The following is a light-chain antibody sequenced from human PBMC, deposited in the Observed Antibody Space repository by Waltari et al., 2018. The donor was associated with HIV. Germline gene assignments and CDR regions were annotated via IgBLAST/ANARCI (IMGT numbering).Light chain of an antibody. Sequence: SYELTQPPSVSVSPGQTDRIPCSGDQLWDKTACWYQQKPGQSPVLVNYQDNKRPSVIPERFSGSNAGKTATLTISETQAMDEADYYCQAWDSSTVVFGTGTKVTV. V-gene: IGLV3-1*01. J-gene: IGLJ1*01. CDR1: QLWDKT. CDR3: QAWDSSTVV. CDR2: QDN.